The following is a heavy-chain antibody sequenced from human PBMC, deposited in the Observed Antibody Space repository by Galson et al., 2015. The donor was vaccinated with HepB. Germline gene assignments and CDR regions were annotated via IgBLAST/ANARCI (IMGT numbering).Heavy chain of an antibody. CDR3: ARVASMQQLAPLRD. CDR2: ISSSSSYT. D-gene: IGHD6-13*01. J-gene: IGHJ4*02. V-gene: IGHV3-11*06. Sequence: SLRLSCAASGFTFSDYYMTWIRQAPGKGLEWVSYISSSSSYTNYADPVKGRFTISRDNAKNSLYLQMNSLRAEDTAVYYCARVASMQQLAPLRDWGQGTLVTVSS. CDR1: GFTFSDYY.